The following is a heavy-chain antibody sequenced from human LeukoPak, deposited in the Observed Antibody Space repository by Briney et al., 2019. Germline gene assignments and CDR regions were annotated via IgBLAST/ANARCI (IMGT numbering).Heavy chain of an antibody. CDR2: ISYDGSNK. CDR1: GFTFSSYA. J-gene: IGHJ4*02. D-gene: IGHD6-19*01. Sequence: GGSLRLSCAASGFTFSSYAMHWVRQAPGKGLEWVAAISYDGSNKYYADSVKGRFTISRDNSKNTLYLQMNNLRAEDTAVYYCARDPFAVANYFDYWGQGTLVTVSS. CDR3: ARDPFAVANYFDY. V-gene: IGHV3-30*04.